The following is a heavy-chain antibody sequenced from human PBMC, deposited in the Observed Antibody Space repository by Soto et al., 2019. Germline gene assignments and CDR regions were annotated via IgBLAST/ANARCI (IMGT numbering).Heavy chain of an antibody. J-gene: IGHJ6*02. V-gene: IGHV3-43*01. D-gene: IGHD2-21*01. CDR3: AKYIQIPPPHYGMDV. CDR2: ISWDGGST. Sequence: EVQLVESGGVVVQPGGSLRLSCAASGFTFDDYTMHWVRQAPGKGLEWVSLISWDGGSTYYADSVKGRFTISRDNSKNSLYLQMNSLRTEDTALYYCAKYIQIPPPHYGMDVWGQGTTVTVSS. CDR1: GFTFDDYT.